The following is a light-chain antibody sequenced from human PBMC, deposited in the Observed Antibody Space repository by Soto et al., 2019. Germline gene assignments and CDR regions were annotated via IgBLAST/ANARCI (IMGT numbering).Light chain of an antibody. CDR2: DAS. Sequence: GEGATLSCRASQNVANSLAWYQEKPGQAPRLLIYDASNRATGIPPRFSGSGSGTDFTLTISSLEPEDFAVYYCQQRSSWPPPTFGGGTKVDIK. V-gene: IGKV3-11*01. J-gene: IGKJ4*01. CDR3: QQRSSWPPPT. CDR1: QNVANS.